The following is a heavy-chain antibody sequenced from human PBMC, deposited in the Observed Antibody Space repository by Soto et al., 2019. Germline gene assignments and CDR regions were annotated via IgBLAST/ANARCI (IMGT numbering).Heavy chain of an antibody. CDR1: GYTFTSYG. Sequence: GASVKVSCKASGYTFTSYGKSWVRQAPGQGLEWMGWISAYNGNTNYAQKLQGRVTMTTDTSTSTAYMELRSLRSDDTAVYYCARDGITIFGVVTGRFDYWGQGTLLTVSS. CDR2: ISAYNGNT. V-gene: IGHV1-18*01. D-gene: IGHD3-3*01. CDR3: ARDGITIFGVVTGRFDY. J-gene: IGHJ4*02.